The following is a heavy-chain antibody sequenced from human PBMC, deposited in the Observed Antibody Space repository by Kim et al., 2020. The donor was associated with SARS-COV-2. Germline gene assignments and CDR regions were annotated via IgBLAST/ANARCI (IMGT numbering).Heavy chain of an antibody. Sequence: SETLSLTCTVSSASISRYYWSWIRQPPGKGLDWIGSIQNTGDTRYNPSLQSRVTMSVDTSKNQFSLNLTSVTAADTALYFCARRKTYSSGWYEGNWFDS. CDR3: ARRKTYSSGWYEGNWFDS. CDR1: SASISRYY. D-gene: IGHD6-19*01. J-gene: IGHJ5*01. V-gene: IGHV4-59*08. CDR2: IQNTGDT.